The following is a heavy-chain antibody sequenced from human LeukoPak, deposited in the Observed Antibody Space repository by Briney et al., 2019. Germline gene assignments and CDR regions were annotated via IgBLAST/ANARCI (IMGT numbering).Heavy chain of an antibody. J-gene: IGHJ4*02. CDR1: GYTFTGYY. CDR2: INPNSGGT. CDR3: ARVYYGSGSKPHLDY. Sequence: ASVKVSCKASGYTFTGYYMHWVRQAPGQGLEWMGRINPNSGGTNYAQKFQGRVTMTRDTSLSTAYLGTSRQRSDDTAVYYCARVYYGSGSKPHLDYWGQGTLVTVSS. V-gene: IGHV1-2*06. D-gene: IGHD3-10*01.